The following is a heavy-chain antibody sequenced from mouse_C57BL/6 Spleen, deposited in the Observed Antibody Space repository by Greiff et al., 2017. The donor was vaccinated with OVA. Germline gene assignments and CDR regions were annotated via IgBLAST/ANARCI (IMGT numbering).Heavy chain of an antibody. CDR3: ARGEGGSSGFDY. D-gene: IGHD3-2*02. Sequence: QVQLQQPGAELVRPGSSVKLSCKASGYTFTSYWMHWVKQRPIQGLEWIGNIDPSDSETHYNQKFKDKATLTVDKSSSTAYMQLSSLTSEDSAVYYCARGEGGSSGFDYWGQGTTLTVSS. J-gene: IGHJ2*01. V-gene: IGHV1-52*01. CDR1: GYTFTSYW. CDR2: IDPSDSET.